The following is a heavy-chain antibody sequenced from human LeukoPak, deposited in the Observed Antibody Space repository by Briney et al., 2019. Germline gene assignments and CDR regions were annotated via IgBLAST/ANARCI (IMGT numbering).Heavy chain of an antibody. CDR3: ARGLFDIVTGHYHGWFDS. D-gene: IGHD3-9*01. Sequence: KPSETLSLTCTVSGGSVSSYSHYWSWIRQPPGKGLEWIGYIYYSGSTNYNPSLKSRVTISVDTSKNQFSLKLTSVTDVDTAVYFCARGLFDIVTGHYHGWFDSWGQGTLVTVSS. V-gene: IGHV4-61*01. CDR1: GGSVSSYSHY. J-gene: IGHJ5*01. CDR2: IYYSGST.